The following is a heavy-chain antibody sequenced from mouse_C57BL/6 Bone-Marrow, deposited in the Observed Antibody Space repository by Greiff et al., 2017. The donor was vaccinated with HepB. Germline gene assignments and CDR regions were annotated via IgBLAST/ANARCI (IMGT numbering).Heavy chain of an antibody. CDR2: ISYDGSN. Sequence: EVQLQQSGPGLVKPSQSLSLTCSVTGYSITSGYYWNWIRQFPGNKLEWMGYISYDGSNNYNPSLKNRISITRDTSKNQFFLKLNSVTTEDTATYCCARDGLRQREGDYWGQGTTLTVSS. CDR3: ARDGLRQREGDY. D-gene: IGHD2-2*01. V-gene: IGHV3-6*01. J-gene: IGHJ2*01. CDR1: GYSITSGYY.